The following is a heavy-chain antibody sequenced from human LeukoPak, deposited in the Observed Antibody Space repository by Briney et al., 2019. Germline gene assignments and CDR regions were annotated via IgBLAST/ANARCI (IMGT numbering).Heavy chain of an antibody. Sequence: SETLSLTCTVSGGSISSYYWSWIRQPPGKGLEWIGYIYYSGSTNYNPSLKSRVTISVDTSKNQFSLKLSSVTAADTAVYYCARASTPPSYYYGSGSWRGVYYYYYYMDVWGKGTTVTVSS. D-gene: IGHD3-10*01. V-gene: IGHV4-59*01. J-gene: IGHJ6*03. CDR3: ARASTPPSYYYGSGSWRGVYYYYYYMDV. CDR2: IYYSGST. CDR1: GGSISSYY.